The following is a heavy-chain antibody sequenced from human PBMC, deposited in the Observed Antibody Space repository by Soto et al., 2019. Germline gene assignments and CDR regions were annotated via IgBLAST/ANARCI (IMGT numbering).Heavy chain of an antibody. CDR3: ARGPRTQLWFPNVY. CDR2: ISPKSGGT. V-gene: IGHV1-2*02. J-gene: IGHJ4*02. D-gene: IGHD5-18*01. Sequence: QLKLVRSGAEVQKPGTPVKVSCQPSGYTFSDSYLHWLRQAPVQGLEWMGWISPKSGGTHYAPKFEGRVTLTTDTSISTAFMELSRLTSDDTAVYYCARGPRTQLWFPNVYWGQGTLVTVSS. CDR1: GYTFSDSY.